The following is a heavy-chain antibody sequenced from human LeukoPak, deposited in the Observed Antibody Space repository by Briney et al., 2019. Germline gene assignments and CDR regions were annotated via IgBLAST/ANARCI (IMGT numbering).Heavy chain of an antibody. J-gene: IGHJ4*02. CDR1: GYTLTGYY. Sequence: ASVKVSCKASGYTLTGYYMHWVRQAPGERLEGKGYNYSNSGDTKYAQKFQGRVTMTRDTSISTAYMELSGLRSDDTAVYYCGTLLSNGPFDYWGQGSLVTVSS. CDR3: GTLLSNGPFDY. V-gene: IGHV1-2*02. CDR2: NYSNSGDT.